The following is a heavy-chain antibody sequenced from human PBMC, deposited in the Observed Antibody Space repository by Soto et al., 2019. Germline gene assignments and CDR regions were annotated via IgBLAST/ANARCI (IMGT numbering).Heavy chain of an antibody. CDR1: DSTFRSYS. Sequence: EVQLVESGGGLVKPGESLRLSCVASDSTFRSYSMNLVRQAPGRGLEWVSIISSGSSVIFYADSMKGRFTISRDNAKNSLYLQMNSLRAEDTAVYYCARGGRGYTKDDTFDIWGQGTMVTVSS. J-gene: IGHJ3*02. CDR3: ARGGRGYTKDDTFDI. CDR2: ISSGSSVI. V-gene: IGHV3-21*01. D-gene: IGHD2-2*02.